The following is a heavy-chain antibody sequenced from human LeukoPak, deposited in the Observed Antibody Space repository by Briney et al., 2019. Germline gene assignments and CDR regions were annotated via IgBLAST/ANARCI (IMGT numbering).Heavy chain of an antibody. Sequence: PGGSLRLSCAASGFTFSTYSMNWVRQAPGKGLEWVSFISSSSSYIYYADSAKGRFTISRDNAKNSLYLHMNSLRAEDTAVYYCASVRRGGLGAGGDSLDYWGQGTLVTVSS. CDR2: ISSSSSYI. V-gene: IGHV3-21*01. CDR1: GFTFSTYS. J-gene: IGHJ4*02. CDR3: ASVRRGGLGAGGDSLDY. D-gene: IGHD3-16*01.